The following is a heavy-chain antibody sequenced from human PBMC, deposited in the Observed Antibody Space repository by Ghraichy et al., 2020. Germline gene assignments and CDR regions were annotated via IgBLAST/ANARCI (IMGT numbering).Heavy chain of an antibody. CDR3: ARDSPKEWEYQALMDV. CDR1: GFTFSSYW. J-gene: IGHJ6*02. CDR2: IKQDGSEK. V-gene: IGHV3-7*01. Sequence: GGSLRLSCAASGFTFSSYWMSWVRQAPGKGLEWVANIKQDGSEKYYVDSVKGRFTISRDNAKNSLYLQMNSLRAEDTAVYYCARDSPKEWEYQALMDVWGQGTTVTVSS. D-gene: IGHD1-26*01.